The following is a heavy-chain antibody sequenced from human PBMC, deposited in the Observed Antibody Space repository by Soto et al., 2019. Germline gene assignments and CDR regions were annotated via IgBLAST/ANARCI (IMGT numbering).Heavy chain of an antibody. D-gene: IGHD2-21*02. Sequence: QVQLVESGGGVVQPGRSLRLSCAASGFTFSSYGMHWVRQAPGKGLEWVAVIWYDGSNKYYADSVNGRFTISRDNSKNTLYLQMNSLRAEDTAVYYCARRGDMSHFGDDGMDVWGQGTTVTVSS. CDR3: ARRGDMSHFGDDGMDV. CDR2: IWYDGSNK. V-gene: IGHV3-33*01. J-gene: IGHJ6*02. CDR1: GFTFSSYG.